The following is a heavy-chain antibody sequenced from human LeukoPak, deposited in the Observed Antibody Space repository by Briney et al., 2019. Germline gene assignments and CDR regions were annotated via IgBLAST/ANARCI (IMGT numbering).Heavy chain of an antibody. CDR1: GFTFSNYA. D-gene: IGHD3-16*01. V-gene: IGHV3-23*01. J-gene: IGHJ4*02. CDR2: ISAGGESE. Sequence: GGSLRLSCAASGFTFSNYAMGWVRQAPGKGLEWVSSISAGGESELYAASVRGRFISRDNSKTTMYLQMNSLRAEDTALYFCARRESMIPFDYWGQGSLVTVSS. CDR3: ARRESMIPFDY.